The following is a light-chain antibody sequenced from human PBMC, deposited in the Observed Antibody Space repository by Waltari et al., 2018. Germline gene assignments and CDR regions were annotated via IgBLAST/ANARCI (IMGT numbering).Light chain of an antibody. V-gene: IGLV1-44*01. CDR1: SSNIGRNT. CDR3: ATWDDSLNGWV. CDR2: IDD. J-gene: IGLJ3*02. Sequence: QSVLTQPPSASGTPGQRVTISCSGSSSNIGRNTVNWYQQLPGTAPKLLIYIDDQRPSGVPDRFSGSKSGTSASLAISGLQSEDEADDRCATWDDSLNGWVFGGGTKLTVL.